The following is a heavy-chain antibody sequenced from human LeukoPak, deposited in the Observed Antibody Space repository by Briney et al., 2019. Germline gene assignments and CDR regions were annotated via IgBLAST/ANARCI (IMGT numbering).Heavy chain of an antibody. J-gene: IGHJ4*02. CDR2: IKGDGSEK. CDR1: GFTIGSYW. Sequence: GGSLRLSCTASGFTIGSYWMSWVRQTPGKGLEWVANIKGDGSEKYYVDSVKGRFTISRDNAKNSLYLQMNSLRAEDTAVYYCARASSYYYASGSYLEGYWGQGTLVTVSS. V-gene: IGHV3-7*04. D-gene: IGHD3-10*01. CDR3: ARASSYYYASGSYLEGY.